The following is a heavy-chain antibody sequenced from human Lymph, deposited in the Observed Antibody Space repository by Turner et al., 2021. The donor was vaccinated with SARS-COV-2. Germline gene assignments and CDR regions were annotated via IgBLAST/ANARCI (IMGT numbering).Heavy chain of an antibody. Sequence: QVQLQESGPGLVKPSGTLSLTCAVSGGSISSTNWWSWVRQPPGKGLEWIGEIYHSGSTNCNPSLKSRVTISVDKSKNQFSLKLSSVTAADTAVYYCATKYCSGGSCSYFDYWGQGTLVTVSS. D-gene: IGHD2-15*01. CDR3: ATKYCSGGSCSYFDY. CDR2: IYHSGST. V-gene: IGHV4-4*02. CDR1: GGSISSTNW. J-gene: IGHJ4*02.